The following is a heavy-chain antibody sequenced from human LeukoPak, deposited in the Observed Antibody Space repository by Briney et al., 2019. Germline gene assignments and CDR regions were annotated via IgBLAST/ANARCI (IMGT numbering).Heavy chain of an antibody. V-gene: IGHV4-59*08. D-gene: IGHD3-22*01. CDR1: GGSISSYY. CDR2: IYDSGST. Sequence: PSETLSLTCTVSGGSISSYYWSWIRQPPGKGLEWIGYIYDSGSTNYNPSLKSRVTISVDTSKNQFSLKLSSVTAADTAVYYCASNYYDSSGYYDYWGQGTLVTVSS. J-gene: IGHJ4*02. CDR3: ASNYYDSSGYYDY.